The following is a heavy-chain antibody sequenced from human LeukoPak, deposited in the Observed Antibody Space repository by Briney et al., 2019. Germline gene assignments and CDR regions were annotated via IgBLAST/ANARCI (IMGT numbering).Heavy chain of an antibody. Sequence: GGSLRLSCAASGFTVSSNYMSWVRQAPGRGLEWVSVIYTGGSTYYADSVKGRFTISRDNSKNTLYLQMNSLRVDDTAMYYCARDSYGGYWGQGTLVTVSS. V-gene: IGHV3-53*01. CDR3: ARDSYGGY. D-gene: IGHD2-21*01. CDR1: GFTVSSNY. J-gene: IGHJ4*02. CDR2: IYTGGST.